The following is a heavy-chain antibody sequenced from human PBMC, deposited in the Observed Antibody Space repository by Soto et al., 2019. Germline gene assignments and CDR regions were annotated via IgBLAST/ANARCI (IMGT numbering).Heavy chain of an antibody. D-gene: IGHD3-3*01. CDR1: GFTFSSYA. CDR2: ISGSGGST. CDR3: AKDYDFWSGREEGPWFDP. Sequence: GGSLRLSCAASGFTFSSYAMSWVRQAPGKGLEWVSAISGSGGSTYYADSVKGRFTISRDNSKNTLYLQMNSLRAEDTAVYYCAKDYDFWSGREEGPWFDPWGQGTLVTVSS. V-gene: IGHV3-23*01. J-gene: IGHJ5*02.